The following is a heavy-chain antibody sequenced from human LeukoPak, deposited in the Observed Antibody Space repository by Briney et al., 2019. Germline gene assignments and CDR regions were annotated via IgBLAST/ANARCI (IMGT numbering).Heavy chain of an antibody. Sequence: GGSLRLSCAASGFTFSTYGMHWVRQAPGKGLEWVALIWYDGSNKYSTDSVRGRFTISRDNSKNTLYLQMNSLRAEDTAVYYCARGGCCNWFDPWGQGTLVTVSS. CDR1: GFTFSTYG. D-gene: IGHD3-10*01. CDR3: ARGGCCNWFDP. CDR2: IWYDGSNK. J-gene: IGHJ5*02. V-gene: IGHV3-33*01.